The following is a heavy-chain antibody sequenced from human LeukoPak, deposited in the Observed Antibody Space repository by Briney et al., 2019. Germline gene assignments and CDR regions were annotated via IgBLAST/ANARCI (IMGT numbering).Heavy chain of an antibody. CDR2: IGGSGGST. J-gene: IGHJ4*02. D-gene: IGHD3-22*01. V-gene: IGHV3-23*01. CDR1: GFTFSSYG. CDR3: AKRGVVIRVILVGFHKEAYYFDS. Sequence: GGSLRLSCAASGFTFSSYGMSWVRQAPGQGLEWVAGIGGSGGSTNYADSVKGRFTISRDNPRNTLYLQMNSLRAEDTAVYFCAKRGVVIRVILVGFHKEAYYFDSWGQGALVTVSS.